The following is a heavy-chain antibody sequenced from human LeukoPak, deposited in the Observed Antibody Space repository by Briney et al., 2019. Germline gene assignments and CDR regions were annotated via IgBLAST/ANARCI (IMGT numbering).Heavy chain of an antibody. CDR1: GFIFGSYW. V-gene: IGHV3-23*01. CDR2: ISGGGIST. J-gene: IGHJ4*02. CDR3: AKDNRIAVTAAFDY. D-gene: IGHD6-19*01. Sequence: PGGSLRLSCAGSGFIFGSYWMSWVRQAPGKGLEWVSGISGGGISTYYADSVKGRFTISRDNSKNTLYLQMNSLRAEDTAIYYCAKDNRIAVTAAFDYWGQGTLVTVSS.